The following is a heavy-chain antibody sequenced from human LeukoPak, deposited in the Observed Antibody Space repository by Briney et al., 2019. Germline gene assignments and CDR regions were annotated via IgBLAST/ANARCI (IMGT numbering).Heavy chain of an antibody. CDR3: ATYGSGSYLYGMDV. CDR2: IYYSWST. CDR1: GDSISSHY. J-gene: IGHJ6*04. V-gene: IGHV4-59*11. D-gene: IGHD3-10*01. Sequence: PPETLSLTCSVSGDSISSHYWSWIRQPPGKGLEWIGYIYYSWSTNYNPSLKSRVTISVDTSKNQFSLNLSSVTTADTAVYYCATYGSGSYLYGMDVWGKGTTVTVSS.